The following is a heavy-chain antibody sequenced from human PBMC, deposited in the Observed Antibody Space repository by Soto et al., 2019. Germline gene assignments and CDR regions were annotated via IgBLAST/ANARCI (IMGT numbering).Heavy chain of an antibody. CDR3: ARVGRDYGDSNYYYGMDV. D-gene: IGHD4-17*01. CDR2: INPNSGDT. J-gene: IGHJ6*02. V-gene: IGHV1-2*04. Sequence: ASVKVSCKASGYTLTNYYMHWVRQAPGQGLEWMGWINPNSGDTNYAQNFQGWVTLTRDTSISTAYMELSRLKSDDTAVYYCARVGRDYGDSNYYYGMDVWGQGTTVTVSS. CDR1: GYTLTNYY.